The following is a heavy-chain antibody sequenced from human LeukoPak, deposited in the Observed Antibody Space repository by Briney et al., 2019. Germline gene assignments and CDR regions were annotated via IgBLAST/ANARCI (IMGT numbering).Heavy chain of an antibody. J-gene: IGHJ5*02. CDR2: INSNSGGT. D-gene: IGHD4/OR15-4a*01. Sequence: ASVKVSCKASGYTFTDYFIHWVRQAPGQGPEWMGRINSNSGGTEYEQNFQGRVTMTRDTSINTAYMELSRLGSDDTAVYYCARAYEYGWFDPWGQGTLVTVSS. V-gene: IGHV1-2*06. CDR3: ARAYEYGWFDP. CDR1: GYTFTDYF.